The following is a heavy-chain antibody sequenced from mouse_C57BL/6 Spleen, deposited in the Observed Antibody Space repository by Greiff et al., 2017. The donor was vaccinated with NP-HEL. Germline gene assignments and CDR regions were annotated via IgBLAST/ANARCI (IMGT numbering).Heavy chain of an antibody. CDR1: GYTFTSYW. V-gene: IGHV1-69*01. J-gene: IGHJ4*01. Sequence: VQLQQPGAELVMPGASVKLSCKASGYTFTSYWMHWVKQRPGQGLEWIGEIDPSDSYTNYNQKFKGKSTLTVDKSSSTAYMQLSSLTSEDSAGYYCARKPHYYAMDYWGQGTSVTVSS. CDR2: IDPSDSYT. CDR3: ARKPHYYAMDY.